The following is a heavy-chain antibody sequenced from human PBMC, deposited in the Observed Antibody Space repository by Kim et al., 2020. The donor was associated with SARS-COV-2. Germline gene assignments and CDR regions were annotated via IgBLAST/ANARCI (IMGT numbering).Heavy chain of an antibody. D-gene: IGHD6-19*01. CDR1: GYTFTSYA. V-gene: IGHV1-3*01. CDR3: ARVAPLAPLRGGLGV. CDR2: INAGNGNT. Sequence: ASVKVSCKASGYTFTSYAMHWVRQAPGQRLEWMGWINAGNGNTKYSQKFQGRVTITRDTSASTAYMELSSLRSEDTAVYYCARVAPLAPLRGGLGVWGQGTTVTVSS. J-gene: IGHJ6*02.